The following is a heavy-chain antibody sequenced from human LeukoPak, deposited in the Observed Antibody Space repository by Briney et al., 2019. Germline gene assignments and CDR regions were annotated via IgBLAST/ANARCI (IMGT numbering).Heavy chain of an antibody. D-gene: IGHD2-8*01. CDR1: GYTFTSYY. Sequence: GASVKVSCKASGYTFTSYYMHWVRQAPGQGLEWVGLIKPRGGSTIYAQKLQGRVTITRDTSTSTVYMEVSRLRSEDTAVYYCARRARHGPAYFDYRRRGTLATVSS. CDR2: IKPRGGST. J-gene: IGHJ4*02. CDR3: ARRARHGPAYFDY. V-gene: IGHV1-46*04.